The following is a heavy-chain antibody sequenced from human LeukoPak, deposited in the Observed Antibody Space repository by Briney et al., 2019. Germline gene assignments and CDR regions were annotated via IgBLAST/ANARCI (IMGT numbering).Heavy chain of an antibody. J-gene: IGHJ4*02. V-gene: IGHV3-53*01. Sequence: GSLRLSCAASGFNVRSNYMSWVRQAPGKGLEWVSVIYSGGSTYYADSVKGRFTISRDNSKNTPYLQMNSLRAEDTAVYYCARTAGYSSSWDLSDYWGQGTLVTVSS. CDR2: IYSGGST. D-gene: IGHD6-13*01. CDR3: ARTAGYSSSWDLSDY. CDR1: GFNVRSNY.